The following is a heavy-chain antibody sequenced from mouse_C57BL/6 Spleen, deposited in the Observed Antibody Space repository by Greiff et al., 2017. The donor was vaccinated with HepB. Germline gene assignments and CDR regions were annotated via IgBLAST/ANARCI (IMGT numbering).Heavy chain of an antibody. J-gene: IGHJ2*01. CDR2: IYPRDGST. CDR3: ARRRFDY. Sequence: VQGVESGPELVKPGASVKLSCKASGYTFISYDINWVKQRPGQGLEWIGWIYPRDGSTKYNEKFKGKATLTVDTSSSTAYMELHSLTSEDSAVYFCARRRFDYWGQGTTLTVSS. V-gene: IGHV1-85*01. CDR1: GYTFISYD.